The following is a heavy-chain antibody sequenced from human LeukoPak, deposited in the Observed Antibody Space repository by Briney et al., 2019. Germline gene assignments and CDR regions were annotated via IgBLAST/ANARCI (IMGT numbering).Heavy chain of an antibody. CDR3: AKSGYNRFDY. V-gene: IGHV3-23*01. CDR1: GVSISGNY. D-gene: IGHD5-24*01. CDR2: ITGSGGTT. J-gene: IGHJ4*02. Sequence: ETLSLTCTVSGVSISGNYWSWVRQAPGKGLEWISAITGSGGTTYYADSVEGRFTISRDNSKNTLYLQVNSLRAEDTAVYFCAKSGYNRFDYWGQGTLVTVSS.